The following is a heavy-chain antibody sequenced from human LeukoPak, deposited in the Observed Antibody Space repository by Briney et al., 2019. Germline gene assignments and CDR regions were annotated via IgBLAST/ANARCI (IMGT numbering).Heavy chain of an antibody. J-gene: IGHJ5*02. CDR3: ARGDYGSGEGSNWFDP. CDR1: GYSFTSYD. V-gene: IGHV1-8*01. D-gene: IGHD3-10*01. CDR2: MNPNSGNT. Sequence: ASVKVSCKASGYSFTSYDINWVRQATGQGLEWMGWMNPNSGNTGYAQKFQGRVTMTRNTSINTAYMELSSLRSEDTAVYYCARGDYGSGEGSNWFDPWGQGTLVTVSS.